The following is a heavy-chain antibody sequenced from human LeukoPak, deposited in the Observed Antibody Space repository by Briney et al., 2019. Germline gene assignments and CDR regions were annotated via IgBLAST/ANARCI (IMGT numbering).Heavy chain of an antibody. V-gene: IGHV4-61*05. CDR3: ARIKRYYYDSSGPYYFDY. CDR1: GGSISSSSYY. J-gene: IGHJ4*02. Sequence: SETLSLTCTVSGGSISSSSYYWGWIRQPPGKGLEWIAFIYYSGTTNYNPSLKSRVTISVDTSKNQFSLKLSSVTAADTAVYYCARIKRYYYDSSGPYYFDYWGQGTLVTVSS. CDR2: IYYSGTT. D-gene: IGHD3-22*01.